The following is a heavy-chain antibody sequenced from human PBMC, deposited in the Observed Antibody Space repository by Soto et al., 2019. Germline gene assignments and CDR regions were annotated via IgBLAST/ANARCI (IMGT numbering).Heavy chain of an antibody. CDR2: ISAYNGNT. D-gene: IGHD3-3*01. Sequence: ASVKVSCKASGYTFTSYGISWVRQAPGQGLEWMGWISAYNGNTNYAQKLQGRVTMTTDTSTSTAYMELRSLRSDDTAVYYCARGLYYDFWSGYLNYWGQGTLVTVSS. CDR3: ARGLYYDFWSGYLNY. CDR1: GYTFTSYG. J-gene: IGHJ4*02. V-gene: IGHV1-18*01.